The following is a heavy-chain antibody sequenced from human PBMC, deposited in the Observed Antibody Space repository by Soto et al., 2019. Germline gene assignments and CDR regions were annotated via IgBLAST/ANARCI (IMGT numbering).Heavy chain of an antibody. D-gene: IGHD6-6*01. CDR1: GFTFSSYA. V-gene: IGHV3-23*01. J-gene: IGHJ4*02. Sequence: PGGSLRLSCAASGFTFSSYAMIWVRQAPGKGLEWVSAISGSGGSTYYADSVKGRFTISRDNSKNTLYLQMNSLRAEDTAVYYCAKDYNPSSIATPTGYWXQGTLVTVSS. CDR3: AKDYNPSSIATPTGY. CDR2: ISGSGGST.